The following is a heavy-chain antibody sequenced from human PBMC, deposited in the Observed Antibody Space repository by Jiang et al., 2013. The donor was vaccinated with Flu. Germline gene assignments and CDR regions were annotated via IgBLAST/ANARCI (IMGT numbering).Heavy chain of an antibody. J-gene: IGHJ4*02. CDR3: AKDITVYCGGDCSVFDY. V-gene: IGHV3-30*02. D-gene: IGHD2-21*01. Sequence: ADSVKGRFTIARDDSKNTLSLEMNNLRTEDTAVYYCAKDITVYCGGDCSVFDYWGQGTRVTVSS.